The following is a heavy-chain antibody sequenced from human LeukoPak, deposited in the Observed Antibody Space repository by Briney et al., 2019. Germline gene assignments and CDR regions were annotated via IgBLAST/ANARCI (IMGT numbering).Heavy chain of an antibody. J-gene: IGHJ3*02. CDR3: ARAGIDTYGSGSYYNDAFDI. CDR2: IIPIFGTA. CDR1: GGTFSSYA. D-gene: IGHD3-10*01. V-gene: IGHV1-69*06. Sequence: EASVKVSCKASGGTFSSYAISWVRQAPGQGLEWMGGIIPIFGTANYAQKFQGRVTITADKSTSTAYMELSSLRSEDTAVYYCARAGIDTYGSGSYYNDAFDIWGQGTMVTVSS.